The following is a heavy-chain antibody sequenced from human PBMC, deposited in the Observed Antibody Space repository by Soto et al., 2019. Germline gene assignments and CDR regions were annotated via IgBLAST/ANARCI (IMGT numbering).Heavy chain of an antibody. CDR2: IYYSGST. CDR1: GGSVSRGSYY. Sequence: SETLSLTCTVSGGSVSRGSYYWSWIRQPPGKGLEWIGYIYYSGSTNYNPSLKSRVTISVDTSKNQFSLKLSSVTAADTAVYYCARIYYDSVFDYWGQGTLVTVSS. V-gene: IGHV4-61*01. CDR3: ARIYYDSVFDY. J-gene: IGHJ4*02. D-gene: IGHD3-22*01.